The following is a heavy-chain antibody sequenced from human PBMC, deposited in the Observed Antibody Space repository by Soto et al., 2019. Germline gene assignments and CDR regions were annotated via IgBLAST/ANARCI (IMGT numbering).Heavy chain of an antibody. Sequence: QVQLVESGGGVVQPGRSLRLSCAASGFTFSSYAMHWVRQAPGKGLEWVAVISYDGSNKYYADSVKGRFTISRDNSKNTLYLQMNSLRAEDTAVYYCARDDSSSWSYFDYWGQGTLVTVSS. J-gene: IGHJ4*02. CDR1: GFTFSSYA. CDR2: ISYDGSNK. D-gene: IGHD6-13*01. CDR3: ARDDSSSWSYFDY. V-gene: IGHV3-30-3*01.